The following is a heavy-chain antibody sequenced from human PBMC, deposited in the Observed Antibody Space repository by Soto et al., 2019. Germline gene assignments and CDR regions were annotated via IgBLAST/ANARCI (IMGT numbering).Heavy chain of an antibody. V-gene: IGHV1-3*01. D-gene: IGHD1-20*01. CDR1: GCTFTNYA. CDR2: INAANGNT. CDR3: ARRGITGTNYYYYGLDV. Sequence: GASVKVSCKASGCTFTNYAIHWLRQSPGQSLEWMGWINAANGNTKSSQKFRGRATLTTDTSASTAYMELSSLRSEDTAVYYCARRGITGTNYYYYGLDVWGQGTTVTVSS. J-gene: IGHJ6*02.